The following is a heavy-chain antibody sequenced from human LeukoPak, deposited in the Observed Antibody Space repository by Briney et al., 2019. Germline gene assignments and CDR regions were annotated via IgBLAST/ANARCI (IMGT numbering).Heavy chain of an antibody. CDR3: ARQHITGTTELGY. CDR2: IYYSGSN. Sequence: SETLSLTCTVSGGSLSSYYWRWIRQPPGKGLEWIRYIYYSGSNNYNPSLKSRVTISVDTSKNQFSLKLSSVTAADTAVYYCARQHITGTTELGYWGQGTLVTVSS. CDR1: GGSLSSYY. V-gene: IGHV4-59*08. J-gene: IGHJ4*02. D-gene: IGHD1-20*01.